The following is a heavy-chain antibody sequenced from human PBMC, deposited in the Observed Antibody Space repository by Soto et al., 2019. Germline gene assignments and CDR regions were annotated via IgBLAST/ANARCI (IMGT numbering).Heavy chain of an antibody. CDR1: GFTFSSYA. CDR2: ISGSGGST. Sequence: GGPRLSCAASGFTFSSYAMSCVRQAPGKGLEWVSAISGSGGSTYYADSVKGRFTISRDNSKNTLYLQMNSLRAEDTAVYYCAKESVGSGVLSDYWGQGTLVTVSS. CDR3: AKESVGSGVLSDY. D-gene: IGHD3-10*01. V-gene: IGHV3-23*01. J-gene: IGHJ4*02.